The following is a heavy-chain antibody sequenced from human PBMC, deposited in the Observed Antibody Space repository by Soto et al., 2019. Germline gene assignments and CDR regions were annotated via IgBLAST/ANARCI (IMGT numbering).Heavy chain of an antibody. CDR3: VWYVLDYCGKGPKAPDFDY. CDR2: ISYDGSNK. D-gene: IGHD4-17*01. Sequence: QVQLVESGGGVVQPGRSLRLSCAASGFTFSSYGMHWVRQAPGKGLEWVAVISYDGSNKYYADSVKGRFTISRDNSKNTLYLQVNSLRSEDTAVYYCVWYVLDYCGKGPKAPDFDYWGQGTLVTVSS. J-gene: IGHJ4*02. V-gene: IGHV3-30*03. CDR1: GFTFSSYG.